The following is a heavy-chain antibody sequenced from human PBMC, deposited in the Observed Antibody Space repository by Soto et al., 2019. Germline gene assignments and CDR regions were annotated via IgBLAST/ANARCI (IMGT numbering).Heavy chain of an antibody. CDR1: GFTFSSYG. CDR3: ARDRYSGSYSYYYYYGMDV. CDR2: IWYDGSNK. V-gene: IGHV3-33*01. J-gene: IGHJ6*02. Sequence: PGGSLRLSCAASGFTFSSYGMHWVRRAPGKGLEWVAVIWYDGSNKYYADSVKGRFTISRDNSKNTLYLQMNSLRAEDTAVYYCARDRYSGSYSYYYYYGMDVWGQGTTVTVSS. D-gene: IGHD1-26*01.